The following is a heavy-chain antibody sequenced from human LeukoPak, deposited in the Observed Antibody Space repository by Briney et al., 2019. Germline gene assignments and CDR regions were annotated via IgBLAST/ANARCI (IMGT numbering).Heavy chain of an antibody. CDR2: IYYSGST. V-gene: IGHV4-59*12. J-gene: IGHJ4*02. D-gene: IGHD2-2*01. CDR1: GGSISSYY. Sequence: SETLSLTCTVSGGSISSYYWSWIRQPPGKGLEWTGYIYYSGSTNYNPSLKSRVTMSVDTSKNQFSLKLSSVTAADTAEYFCARESRRSYCNEYWGQGTLVTVSS. CDR3: ARESRRSYCNEY.